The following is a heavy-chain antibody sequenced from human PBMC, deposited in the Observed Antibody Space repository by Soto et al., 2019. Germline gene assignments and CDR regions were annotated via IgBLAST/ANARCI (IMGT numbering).Heavy chain of an antibody. CDR1: GYTFTSYC. CDR3: VVAAQPYYFDY. V-gene: IGHV1-18*01. J-gene: IGHJ4*02. D-gene: IGHD2-15*01. CDR2: ISAYNGNT. Sequence: QVQLLQSGAEVKKPGASVKVSCKASGYTFTSYCISWVRQAPGQGLEWMGWISAYNGNTNYAQKLQSRVTMTTDTSTSKAYMELRSLRDYDTAVYYCVVAAQPYYFDYWGQGTLVTV.